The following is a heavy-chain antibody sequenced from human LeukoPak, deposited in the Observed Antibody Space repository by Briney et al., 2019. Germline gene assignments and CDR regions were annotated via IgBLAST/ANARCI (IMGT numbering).Heavy chain of an antibody. CDR2: ISGDGVST. J-gene: IGHJ4*02. CDR3: AKESGKFDY. V-gene: IGHV3-43*02. Sequence: GGSLRLSCVASGLPIADFAMHWVRQAPGKGLEWVSLISGDGVSTFYADSVRGRFSISRDNSKNSLYLEMNSLRTEDAAMYYCAKESGKFDYWGQGTLVAVSS. CDR1: GLPIADFA.